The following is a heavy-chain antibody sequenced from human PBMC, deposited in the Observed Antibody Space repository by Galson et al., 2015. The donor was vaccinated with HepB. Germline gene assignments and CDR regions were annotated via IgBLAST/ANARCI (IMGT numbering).Heavy chain of an antibody. J-gene: IGHJ4*02. Sequence: SLRLSCAASGFTFSNAWMSWVRQAPGKGLEWVGRIKSKTDGGTTDYAAPVKGRFTISRDDSKNTLYLQMNGLKTEDTAVYYCTTDSRYSSSWYPLYYFDYWGQGTLVTVSS. D-gene: IGHD6-13*01. CDR3: TTDSRYSSSWYPLYYFDY. CDR2: IKSKTDGGTT. V-gene: IGHV3-15*01. CDR1: GFTFSNAW.